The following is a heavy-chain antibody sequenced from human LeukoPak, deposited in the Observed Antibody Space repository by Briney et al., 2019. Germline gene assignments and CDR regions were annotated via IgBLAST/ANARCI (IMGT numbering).Heavy chain of an antibody. V-gene: IGHV3-15*01. J-gene: IGHJ4*02. CDR1: GFSFSDAW. Sequence: GGSLRLSCAASGFSFSDAWMTWVRQAPGKGLEWVGRIKPIATGGTTEYAAPVKGRFTISRDDSKNTVYLQMNSLESEDTAVYYCTTPPDWGQGTLVTVSS. CDR3: TTPPD. CDR2: IKPIATGGTT.